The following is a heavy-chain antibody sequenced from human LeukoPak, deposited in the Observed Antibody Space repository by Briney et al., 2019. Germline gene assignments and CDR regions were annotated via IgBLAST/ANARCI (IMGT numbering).Heavy chain of an antibody. V-gene: IGHV4-34*01. CDR1: GGSFSGYY. J-gene: IGHJ3*02. CDR3: AREPNWNGRAFDI. D-gene: IGHD1-1*01. CDR2: INHSGST. Sequence: SETLSPTCAVYGGSFSGYYWSWIRQPPGKGLEWIGEINHSGSTNYNPSLKSRVTISVDTSKNQFSLKLSSVTAADTAVYYCAREPNWNGRAFDIWGQGTMVTVSS.